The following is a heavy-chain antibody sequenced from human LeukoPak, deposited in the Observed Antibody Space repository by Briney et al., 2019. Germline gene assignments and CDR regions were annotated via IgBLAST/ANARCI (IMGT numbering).Heavy chain of an antibody. CDR3: ARRLLGYCSGGSCYSGYFQH. D-gene: IGHD2-15*01. CDR2: TYHSGST. CDR1: GGSFSGYY. V-gene: IGHV4-34*01. J-gene: IGHJ1*01. Sequence: PSETLSLTCAVYGGSFSGYYWSWIRQSPGKGLEWIGETYHSGSTNYNSSLKSRVTISLDTSKNQFSLKLSSVTAADTAVYYCARRLLGYCSGGSCYSGYFQHWGQGTLVTVSS.